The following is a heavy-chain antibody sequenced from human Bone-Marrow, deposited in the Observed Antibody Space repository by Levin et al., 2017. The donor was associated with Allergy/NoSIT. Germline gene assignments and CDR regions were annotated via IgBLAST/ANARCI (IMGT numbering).Heavy chain of an antibody. CDR3: ARDAQTAPTRNYGMDV. V-gene: IGHV4-59*01. Sequence: PSETLSLTCTVSGDSISRYYWSWIRQPPGKGLEWIGYIYYSGSTNYNPSLKRRVTISVDTSKNQFSLDLNFVTAADTAVYYCARDAQTAPTRNYGMDVWGQGTTVTVSS. D-gene: IGHD1-1*01. J-gene: IGHJ6*02. CDR1: GDSISRYY. CDR2: IYYSGST.